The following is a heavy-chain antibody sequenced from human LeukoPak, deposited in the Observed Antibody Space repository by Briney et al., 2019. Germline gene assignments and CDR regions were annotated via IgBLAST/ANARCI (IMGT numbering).Heavy chain of an antibody. CDR2: IKSKTDGGTT. V-gene: IGHV3-15*01. CDR3: TTDLMLFTMIVDY. CDR1: GFTFSNAW. Sequence: PGGSLRLSCAASGFTFSNAWMSWVSQAPGKGLEWVGRIKSKTDGGTTDYAAPVKGRFTISRDDSKNTLYLQMNSLKTEDTAVYYCTTDLMLFTMIVDYWGQGTLVTVSS. J-gene: IGHJ4*02. D-gene: IGHD3-22*01.